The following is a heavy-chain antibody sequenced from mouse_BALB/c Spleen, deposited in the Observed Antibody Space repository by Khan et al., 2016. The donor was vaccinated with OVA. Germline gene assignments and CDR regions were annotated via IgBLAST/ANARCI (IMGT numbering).Heavy chain of an antibody. CDR1: GYTFTDFA. J-gene: IGHJ3*01. V-gene: IGHV1S137*01. D-gene: IGHD1-3*01. Sequence: QVQLKESGAELVRPGVSVKISCKGSGYTFTDFAMHWVKQSHAKSLEWIGVISTYCGDASYNQKFTGQATVTVDKSSSTAYMELARLTSEDSAIYYCARGSGNSRFAYWGQGTLVTVSA. CDR3: ARGSGNSRFAY. CDR2: ISTYCGDA.